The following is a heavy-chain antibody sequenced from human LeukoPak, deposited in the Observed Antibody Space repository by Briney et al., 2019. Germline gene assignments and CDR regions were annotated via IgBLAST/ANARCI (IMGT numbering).Heavy chain of an antibody. CDR2: IYYSGST. CDR3: ARSSHGSYYSSGMDV. V-gene: IGHV4-59*06. D-gene: IGHD1-26*01. Sequence: SETLSLTCTVSGGSISSYYWSWIRQHPGKGLEWIGYIYYSGSTYYNPSLKSRVTISVDTSKNQFSLKLSSVTAADTAVYYCARSSHGSYYSSGMDVWGQGTTVTVSS. J-gene: IGHJ6*02. CDR1: GGSISSYY.